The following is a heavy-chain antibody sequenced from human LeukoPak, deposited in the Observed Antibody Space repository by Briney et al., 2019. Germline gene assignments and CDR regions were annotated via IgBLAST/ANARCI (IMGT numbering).Heavy chain of an antibody. CDR3: AREEWFGELLYPDY. J-gene: IGHJ4*02. Sequence: PGGSLRLSCAASGFTFSSYEMNWVRQAPGKGLEWVSHISSSGSTIYYADSVKGRFTISRDNAKNSLYLQMNSLRAEDTAVYYCAREEWFGELLYPDYWGQGTLVTVSS. CDR1: GFTFSSYE. CDR2: ISSSGSTI. V-gene: IGHV3-48*03. D-gene: IGHD3-10*01.